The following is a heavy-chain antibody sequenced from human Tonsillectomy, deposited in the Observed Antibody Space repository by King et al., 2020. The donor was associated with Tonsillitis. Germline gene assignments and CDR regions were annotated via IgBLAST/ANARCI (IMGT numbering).Heavy chain of an antibody. J-gene: IGHJ4*02. D-gene: IGHD5-18*01. CDR2: RSYDGNNK. CDR3: AKGGYSYGWSYFDY. Sequence: VQLVESGGGVVQPGRSLRLSCAASGFTFSSYGMHWVRQAPGQGLEWGAVRSYDGNNKYYSVSVKGRFTISRDNSKKTLYLQVNSLRAEDTAVYYCAKGGYSYGWSYFDYWGQGTLVTVSS. CDR1: GFTFSSYG. V-gene: IGHV3-30*18.